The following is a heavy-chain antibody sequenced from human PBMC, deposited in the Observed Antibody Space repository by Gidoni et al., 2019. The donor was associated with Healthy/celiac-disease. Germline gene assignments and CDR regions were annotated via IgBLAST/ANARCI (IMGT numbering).Heavy chain of an antibody. CDR2: IYSGGSK. D-gene: IGHD3-10*01. CDR1: GVTVSSNY. CDR3: ARGYGSGSWPIDY. V-gene: IGHV3-66*01. J-gene: IGHJ4*02. Sequence: EVQLVESGGGLVQPGGSLRLSCAASGVTVSSNYMSWVRQAPGKWLEWVSVIYSGGSKYYADSVKGRFTISRDNSKNTLYLQMNSLRAEDTAVYYCARGYGSGSWPIDYWGQGTLVTVSS.